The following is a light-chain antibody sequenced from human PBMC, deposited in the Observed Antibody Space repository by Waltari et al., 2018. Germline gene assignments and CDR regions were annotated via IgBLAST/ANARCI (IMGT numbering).Light chain of an antibody. CDR3: VAWDDSLSGRL. CDR1: GSNIGSRS. Sequence: QSVLTQPPSASGTPGQRVTLSCSGSGSNIGSRSVYSYQQLPGTAPKPLIYRNDQRPSGVPARFSGSKSGTSASLAISGLRSEDEADYYCVAWDDSLSGRLFGGGTKLTVL. V-gene: IGLV1-47*01. J-gene: IGLJ3*02. CDR2: RND.